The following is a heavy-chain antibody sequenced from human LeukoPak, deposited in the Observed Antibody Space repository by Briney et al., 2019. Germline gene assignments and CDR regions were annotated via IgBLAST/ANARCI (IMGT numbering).Heavy chain of an antibody. D-gene: IGHD5-18*01. V-gene: IGHV4-61*05. CDR2: IYYSGST. Sequence: SETLSLTCTVSGGSISSSSYYWGWIRQPPGKGLGWIGYIYYSGSTNYNPSLKSRVTISVDTSKDQFSLKLSSVTAADTAVYYCARQAVGDTAMVLYYYYMDVWGKGTTVTVSS. J-gene: IGHJ6*03. CDR1: GGSISSSSYY. CDR3: ARQAVGDTAMVLYYYYMDV.